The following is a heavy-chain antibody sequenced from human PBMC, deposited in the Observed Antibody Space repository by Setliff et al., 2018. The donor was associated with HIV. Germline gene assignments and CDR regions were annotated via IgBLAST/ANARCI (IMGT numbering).Heavy chain of an antibody. Sequence: ASVKVSCKAPGNTFSNYYLHWVRQAPGQGLEWMGIINPSGGRTNYAQKFQGRVTMTRDTSTSTVYMELSSLRSEDTAVYFCARDPAPSSSASYFQHWGQGTPVTVSS. D-gene: IGHD6-6*01. J-gene: IGHJ1*01. CDR3: ARDPAPSSSASYFQH. V-gene: IGHV1-46*01. CDR2: INPSGGRT. CDR1: GNTFSNYY.